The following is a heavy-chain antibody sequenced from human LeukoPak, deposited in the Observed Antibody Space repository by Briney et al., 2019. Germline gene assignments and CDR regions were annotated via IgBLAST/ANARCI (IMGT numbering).Heavy chain of an antibody. CDR1: GFTFSNYW. V-gene: IGHV3-74*01. Sequence: GGSLRLSCAASGFTFSNYWMHWGRQAPGKGLVCFSHINNVGISTSYAGSVKGRFTIYRDNAENTLYLQMNSLRTEDTAVYYCACYGIAPPYWGQGTLVTVSS. CDR2: INNVGIST. CDR3: ACYGIAPPY. J-gene: IGHJ4*02. D-gene: IGHD2-15*01.